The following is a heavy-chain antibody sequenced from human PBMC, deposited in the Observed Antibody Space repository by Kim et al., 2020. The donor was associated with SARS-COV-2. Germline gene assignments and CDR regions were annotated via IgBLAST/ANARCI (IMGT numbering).Heavy chain of an antibody. J-gene: IGHJ3*02. V-gene: IGHV3-23*01. CDR1: GFTFSSYA. CDR2: ISGSGGST. Sequence: GGSLRLSCAASGFTFSSYAMSWVRQAPGKGLEWVSAISGSGGSTYYADSVKGRFTISRDNSKNTLYLQMNSLRAEDTAVYYCAKDRVVVVPAAISGAFDIWGQGTMVTVSS. D-gene: IGHD2-2*01. CDR3: AKDRVVVVPAAISGAFDI.